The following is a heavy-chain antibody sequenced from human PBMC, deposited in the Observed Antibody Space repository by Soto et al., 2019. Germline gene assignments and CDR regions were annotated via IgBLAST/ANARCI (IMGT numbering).Heavy chain of an antibody. CDR3: ARDGVGAAIDY. Sequence: VQLVESGGVVVQPGGSLRLSCAASGFTFDDYAMHWVRQAPGKGLEWVAVIWYDGSNKYYADSVKGRFTISRDNSKNTLYLQMNSLRAEDTAVYYCARDGVGAAIDYWGQGTLVTVSS. CDR1: GFTFDDYA. D-gene: IGHD1-26*01. V-gene: IGHV3-33*08. J-gene: IGHJ4*02. CDR2: IWYDGSNK.